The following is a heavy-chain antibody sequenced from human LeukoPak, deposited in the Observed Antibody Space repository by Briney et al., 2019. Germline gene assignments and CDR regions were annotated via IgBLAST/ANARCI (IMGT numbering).Heavy chain of an antibody. CDR1: GYTFTGYY. CDR2: INPNSGGT. CDR3: ARDGYCSSTSCYASGWFDP. V-gene: IGHV1-2*02. D-gene: IGHD2-2*01. Sequence: GASVKVSCKASGYTFTGYYMHWVRAAPGQGLAWMGWINPNSGGTNYAQKFQGRVTMTRDTSISTAYMELSRLRSDDTAVYYCARDGYCSSTSCYASGWFDPWGQGTLVTVSS. J-gene: IGHJ5*02.